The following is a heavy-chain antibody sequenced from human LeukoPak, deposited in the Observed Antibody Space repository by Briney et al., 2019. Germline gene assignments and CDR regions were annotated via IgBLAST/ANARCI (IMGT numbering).Heavy chain of an antibody. J-gene: IGHJ4*02. CDR2: ISYDGSNK. D-gene: IGHD3-10*01. CDR1: GFTFSSYA. V-gene: IGHV3-30*04. CDR3: ARATVRGAEIYY. Sequence: GSLRLSCAASGFTFSSYAMHWVRQAPGKGLEWVAVISYDGSNKYYADSVKGRFTISRDNSKNTLYLQMNSLRAEDTAVYYCARATVRGAEIYYWGQGTLVTVSS.